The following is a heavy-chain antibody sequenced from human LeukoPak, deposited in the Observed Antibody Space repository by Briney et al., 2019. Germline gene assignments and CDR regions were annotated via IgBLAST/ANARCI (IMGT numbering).Heavy chain of an antibody. CDR3: ARHLLSVRKYQLLSLDY. CDR2: IYPGDSDT. V-gene: IGHV5-51*01. J-gene: IGHJ4*02. Sequence: PGEYLKISCKGSGYSITAYWIGWVRQMPGKGLEWMGIIYPGDSDTRYSPSFQGQVTISADKSISTAYLQWSSLKASDTAMYYCARHLLSVRKYQLLSLDYWGQGTLVTVSS. CDR1: GYSITAYW. D-gene: IGHD2-2*01.